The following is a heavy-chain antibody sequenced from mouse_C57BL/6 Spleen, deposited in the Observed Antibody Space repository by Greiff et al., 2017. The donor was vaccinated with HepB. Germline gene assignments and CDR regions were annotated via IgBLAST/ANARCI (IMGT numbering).Heavy chain of an antibody. CDR1: GYAFSSYW. J-gene: IGHJ1*03. CDR2: IYPGDGDT. CDR3: ARDSITTVGGFDV. Sequence: VKLVESGAELVKPGASVKISCKASGYAFSSYWMNWVKQRPGKGLEWIGQIYPGDGDTNYNGKFKGKATLTADKSSSTAYMQLSSLTSEDSAVYFCARDSITTVGGFDVWGTGTTVTVSS. D-gene: IGHD1-1*01. V-gene: IGHV1-80*01.